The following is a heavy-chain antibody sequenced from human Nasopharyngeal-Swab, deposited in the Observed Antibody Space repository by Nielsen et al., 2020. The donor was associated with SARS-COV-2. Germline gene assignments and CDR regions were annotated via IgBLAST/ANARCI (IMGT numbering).Heavy chain of an antibody. CDR2: IYYSGST. D-gene: IGHD3-22*01. CDR1: GGSISSYY. Sequence: SETLSLTCTVSGGSISSYYWSWIRQPPGKGLEWIGYIYYSGSTNYNPSLKSRVTISVDTSKNQFSLKLSSVTAADTAVYYCAGEYYYDSSGYRLQHWGQGTLVTVSS. CDR3: AGEYYYDSSGYRLQH. V-gene: IGHV4-59*12. J-gene: IGHJ1*01.